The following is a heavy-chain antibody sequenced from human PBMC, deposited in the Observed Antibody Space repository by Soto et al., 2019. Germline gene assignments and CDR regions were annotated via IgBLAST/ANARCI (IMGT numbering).Heavy chain of an antibody. J-gene: IGHJ4*02. CDR2: MNPNSGNT. Sequence: QVQLVQSGAEVKKPGASVKVSCKASGYTFTSYDVNWVRQATGQGLEWMGWMNPNSGNTGYAQEFQGRVTMTRNTSISTAYMELSSLRSEDTAVYYCARERSSGWYVDYWGQGTLVTVSS. CDR3: ARERSSGWYVDY. V-gene: IGHV1-8*01. D-gene: IGHD6-19*01. CDR1: GYTFTSYD.